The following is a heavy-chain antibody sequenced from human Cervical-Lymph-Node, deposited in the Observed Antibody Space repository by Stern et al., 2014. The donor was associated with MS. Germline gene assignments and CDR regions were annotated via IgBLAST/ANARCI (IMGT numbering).Heavy chain of an antibody. CDR2: INPSGGST. J-gene: IGHJ4*02. D-gene: IGHD3-16*01. CDR1: GYPFTSYH. Sequence: QMQLVQSGAEVKKPGASVKVSCKASGYPFTSYHMHWVRQAPGQGLEWMGIINPSGGSTAYAQKFQARVTMTRDTSTNTVNMDLSSLTSEDTAVYYCARGTTSYDYVWGSYAGYWGQGTLVTVSS. V-gene: IGHV1-46*01. CDR3: ARGTTSYDYVWGSYAGY.